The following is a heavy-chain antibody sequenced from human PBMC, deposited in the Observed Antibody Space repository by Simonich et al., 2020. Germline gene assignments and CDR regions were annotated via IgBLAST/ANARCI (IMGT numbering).Heavy chain of an antibody. CDR1: GYTFTGYY. J-gene: IGHJ2*01. Sequence: QVQLVQSGAEVKKPGASVTVSCTASGYTFTGYYMHWVRQAPGQGLEWMGRNNTNRGGKNEEKKFQGRVNMARDTSISTAYMELSRLRSDDTAVYYCARDGGNCSGGSCYWYFDLWGRGTLVTVSS. CDR3: ARDGGNCSGGSCYWYFDL. D-gene: IGHD2-15*01. V-gene: IGHV1-2*06. CDR2: NNTNRGGK.